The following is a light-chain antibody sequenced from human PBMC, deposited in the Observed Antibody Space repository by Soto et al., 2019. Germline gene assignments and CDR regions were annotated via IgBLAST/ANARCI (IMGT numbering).Light chain of an antibody. CDR3: QQSYTNPRT. J-gene: IGKJ1*01. CDR2: AGA. Sequence: DIPMTQVPFFLSASVGDRVTLTCRTSQSIRGYLDWYQQKPGKAPKLLIYAGASLQRGVPSRFSGSGSGTDFTLTISSLEPEDSATYYCQQSYTNPRTFGQGTKVEIK. CDR1: QSIRGY. V-gene: IGKV1-39*01.